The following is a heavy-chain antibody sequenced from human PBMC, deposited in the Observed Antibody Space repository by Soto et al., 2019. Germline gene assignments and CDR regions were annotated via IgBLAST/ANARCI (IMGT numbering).Heavy chain of an antibody. V-gene: IGHV1-69*13. J-gene: IGHJ6*02. CDR2: IIPIFGTA. CDR3: ARVQKYDFWSGSYYYYGMDV. D-gene: IGHD3-3*01. Sequence: ASVNVSCKASGGTFSSYAISWVRQAPGQGPEWMGGIIPIFGTANYAQKFQGRVTITADESTSTAYMELSSLRSEDTAVYYCARVQKYDFWSGSYYYYGMDVWGQGTTVTVSS. CDR1: GGTFSSYA.